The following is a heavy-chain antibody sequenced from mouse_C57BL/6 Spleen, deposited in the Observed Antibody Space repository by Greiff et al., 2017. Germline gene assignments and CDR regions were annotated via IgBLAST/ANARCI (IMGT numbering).Heavy chain of an antibody. CDR1: GYTFTSYW. D-gene: IGHD2-4*01. J-gene: IGHJ3*01. CDR3: AREGLRRVFAY. Sequence: QVQLKESGAELVKPGASVKMSCKASGYTFTSYWITWVKQRPGQGLEWIGDIYPGSGSTNYNEKFKSKATLTVDTSSSTAYMQLSSLTSEDSAVYYCAREGLRRVFAYWGQGTLVTVSA. V-gene: IGHV1-55*01. CDR2: IYPGSGST.